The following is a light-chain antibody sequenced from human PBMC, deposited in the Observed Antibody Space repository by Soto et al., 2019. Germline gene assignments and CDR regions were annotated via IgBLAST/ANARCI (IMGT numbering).Light chain of an antibody. CDR3: SSYTSSNTLEV. V-gene: IGLV2-14*01. CDR2: EVS. CDR1: SSDVDGSNY. Sequence: QSSLIQPASVSGSPGQSITISCTGTSSDVDGSNYVSWYQHHPHRAPKLLIYEVSYRPSGVSNRFSGSKSDNTASLTISGLQAEDEADYYCSSYTSSNTLEVFGNGTKVTVL. J-gene: IGLJ1*01.